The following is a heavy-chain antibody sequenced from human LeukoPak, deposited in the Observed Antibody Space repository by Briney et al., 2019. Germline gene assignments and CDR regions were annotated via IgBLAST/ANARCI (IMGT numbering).Heavy chain of an antibody. CDR2: ISGSSTYI. Sequence: PGGSLRLSCAASGFTFSSYSMNWVRQAPGKGLEWVSFISGSSTYINHAESVKGRFTISRDNAKNSLYLQMDSLRAEDTAVYFCARSSGWRFDYWGQGTLVTVSS. CDR3: ARSSGWRFDY. V-gene: IGHV3-21*01. J-gene: IGHJ4*02. D-gene: IGHD6-19*01. CDR1: GFTFSSYS.